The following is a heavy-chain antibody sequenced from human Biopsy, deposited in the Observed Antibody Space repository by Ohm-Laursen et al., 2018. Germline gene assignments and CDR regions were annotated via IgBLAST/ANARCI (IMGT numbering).Heavy chain of an antibody. CDR3: ARHPTEFWFDP. J-gene: IGHJ5*02. CDR1: GDSISSDYY. D-gene: IGHD3-10*01. V-gene: IGHV4-38-2*02. Sequence: SDTLSLTCTVSGDSISSDYYWTWIRQVPGEGLEWIAYMHHSGPTYTFYNPSLKSRVTISVDTSTNQFSLKVSSVTAADTALYFCARHPTEFWFDPWGHGTLVTVSS. CDR2: MHHSGPT.